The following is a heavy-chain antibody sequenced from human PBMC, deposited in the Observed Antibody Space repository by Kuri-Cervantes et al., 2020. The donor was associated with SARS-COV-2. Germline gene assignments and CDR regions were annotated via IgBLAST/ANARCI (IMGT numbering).Heavy chain of an antibody. V-gene: IGHV1-69*13. CDR2: IIPFFGTP. CDR3: ARSPPGCSGGSCYSGKIFDP. Sequence: SVKVSCKASGYTFTSYGISWVRQAPGQGLEWMGGIIPFFGTPNYAQKFEGRVTITADESTSTAYMEMSSLRFEDTAVYFCARSPPGCSGGSCYSGKIFDPWGQGTLVTVSS. D-gene: IGHD2-15*01. J-gene: IGHJ5*02. CDR1: GYTFTSYG.